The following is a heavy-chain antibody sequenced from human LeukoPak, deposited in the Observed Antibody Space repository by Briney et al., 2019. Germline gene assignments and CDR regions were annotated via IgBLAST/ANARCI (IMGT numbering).Heavy chain of an antibody. CDR1: GGSYSGYY. V-gene: IGHV4-34*01. J-gene: IGHJ4*02. D-gene: IGHD6-19*01. CDR2: INHSGST. CDR3: ARERGQWLVRYFDY. Sequence: SETLSLTCAVYGGSYSGYYWSWIRQPPGKGLEWIGEINHSGSTNYNPSLKSRVTISVDTSKNQFSLKLSSVTAADTAVYYCARERGQWLVRYFDYWGQGTLVTVSS.